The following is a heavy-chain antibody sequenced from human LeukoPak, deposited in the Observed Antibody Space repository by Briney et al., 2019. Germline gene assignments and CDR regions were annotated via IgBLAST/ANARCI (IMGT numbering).Heavy chain of an antibody. CDR2: INHSGST. J-gene: IGHJ5*02. CDR1: GGSISSSSYY. Sequence: SETLSLTCTVSGGSISSSSYYWGWIRQPPGKGLEWIGEINHSGSTNYNPSLKSRVTISVDTSKNQFSLKLSSVTAADTAVYYCARGISSCSSTSCYFSPISRRVWFDPWGQGTLVTVSS. D-gene: IGHD2-2*01. V-gene: IGHV4-39*07. CDR3: ARGISSCSSTSCYFSPISRRVWFDP.